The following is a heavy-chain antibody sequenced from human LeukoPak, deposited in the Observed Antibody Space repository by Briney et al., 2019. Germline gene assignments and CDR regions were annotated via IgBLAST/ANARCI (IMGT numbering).Heavy chain of an antibody. Sequence: GGSLRLSCAASGFTFSDYYISWIRQAPGKGLEWVSYISSSGSTIYYADPVKGRFTISRDNAKNSLYLQMNSLRAEDTAVYYCARDSIVRGNIGNDMDVWGKGTTVTVSS. D-gene: IGHD2-8*01. CDR2: ISSSGSTI. J-gene: IGHJ6*03. CDR3: ARDSIVRGNIGNDMDV. V-gene: IGHV3-11*01. CDR1: GFTFSDYY.